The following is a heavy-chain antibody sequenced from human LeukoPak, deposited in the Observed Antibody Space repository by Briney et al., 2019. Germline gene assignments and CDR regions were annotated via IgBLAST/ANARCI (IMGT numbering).Heavy chain of an antibody. CDR3: ARLGAVDTATGFDY. CDR1: GGSFSGYY. V-gene: IGHV4-34*01. D-gene: IGHD5-18*01. CDR2: INHSGST. J-gene: IGHJ4*02. Sequence: PSETLSLTCAVYGGSFSGYYWSWIRQPPGKGLEWIGEINHSGSTNYNPSLKSRVTISVDTSKNQFSLKLSSVTAADTAVYYCARLGAVDTATGFDYWGQGTLVTVSS.